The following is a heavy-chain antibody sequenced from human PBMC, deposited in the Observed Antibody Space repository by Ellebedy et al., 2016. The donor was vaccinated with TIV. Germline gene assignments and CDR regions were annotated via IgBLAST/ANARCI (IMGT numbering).Heavy chain of an antibody. CDR1: GFTFNNHA. CDR3: AREAGISSFRHWYIDL. CDR2: TGST. Sequence: GESLKISCEASGFTFNNHAVSWVRQAPGKGLEWISGTGSTFSADSVQGRFTVSRDNSKHMVYLQMNSLTSEATGVYYCAREAGISSFRHWYIDLWGRGTLVIVSS. V-gene: IGHV3-53*01. D-gene: IGHD6-6*01. J-gene: IGHJ2*01.